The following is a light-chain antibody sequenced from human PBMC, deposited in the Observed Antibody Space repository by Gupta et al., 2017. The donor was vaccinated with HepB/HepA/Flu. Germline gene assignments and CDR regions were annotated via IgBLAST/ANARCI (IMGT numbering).Light chain of an antibody. CDR2: WAT. CDR3: QQYYSTPFFT. Sequence: DIVMTQSPDSLAVSLGERATISCKSSQSVLSSSDNKNYLAWYQHRPGQPPKPLIYWATTREPGVPDRFSGSGSGTDFTLTISSLQAEDVAVYFCQQYYSTPFFTFGHGTKVDIK. CDR1: QSVLSSSDNKNY. J-gene: IGKJ3*01. V-gene: IGKV4-1*01.